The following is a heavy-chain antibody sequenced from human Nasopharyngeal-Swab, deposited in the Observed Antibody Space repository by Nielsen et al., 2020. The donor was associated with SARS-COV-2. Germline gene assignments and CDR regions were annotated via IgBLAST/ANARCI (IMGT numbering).Heavy chain of an antibody. V-gene: IGHV3-9*01. CDR3: TKGRADYSNPSFDN. CDR1: GFTYDDYA. CDR2: ITWNNGP. J-gene: IGHJ4*02. Sequence: GGSLRLSCAASGFTYDDYAMHWVRQAPGKGLGWVSGITWNNGPAYTDSVKGRFIISRDNARNSLYLQMNSLRPDDTALYYCTKGRADYSNPSFDNWGQGTLVTVSS. D-gene: IGHD4-11*01.